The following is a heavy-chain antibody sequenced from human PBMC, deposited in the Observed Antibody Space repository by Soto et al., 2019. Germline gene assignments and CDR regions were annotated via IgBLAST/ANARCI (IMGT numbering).Heavy chain of an antibody. CDR3: ARDLSMVYSSSWLFDY. J-gene: IGHJ4*02. D-gene: IGHD6-13*01. CDR1: GFTFSSYA. Sequence: QVQLVEAGGGVVQPGRSLRLSCAASGFTFSSYAMHWVRQAPGKGLEWVAVISYDGSNKYYADSVKGRFTISRDNSKNTLYLQMNSLRAEDTAVYYCARDLSMVYSSSWLFDYWGQGTLVTVSS. V-gene: IGHV3-30-3*01. CDR2: ISYDGSNK.